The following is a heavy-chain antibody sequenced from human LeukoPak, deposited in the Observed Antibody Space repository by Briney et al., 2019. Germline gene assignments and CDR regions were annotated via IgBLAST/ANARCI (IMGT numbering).Heavy chain of an antibody. CDR3: ATSVPALGPDAFDI. CDR1: GGSISSYY. D-gene: IGHD2-2*01. CDR2: IYYSGST. V-gene: IGHV4-59*01. Sequence: SETLSLTCTVSGGSISSYYWSWIRQPPGKGLEWIGYIYYSGSTNCNPSLKSRVTISVDTSKNQFSLKLSSVTAADTAVYYCATSVPALGPDAFDIWGQGTMVTVSS. J-gene: IGHJ3*02.